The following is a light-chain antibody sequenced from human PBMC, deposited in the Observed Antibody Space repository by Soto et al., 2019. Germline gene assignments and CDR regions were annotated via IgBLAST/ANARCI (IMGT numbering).Light chain of an antibody. CDR2: EVS. CDR3: SSFTSSYTFV. Sequence: QSSVTQPASVSGSPGQSIAISCTGTSSDVGGYKYVSWYQQHPGKAPKLLISEVSNRPSGVSDRFSGSKSGNTASLTISGLQAEDEADYYCSSFTSSYTFVFGSGTKVTVL. CDR1: SSDVGGYKY. V-gene: IGLV2-14*01. J-gene: IGLJ1*01.